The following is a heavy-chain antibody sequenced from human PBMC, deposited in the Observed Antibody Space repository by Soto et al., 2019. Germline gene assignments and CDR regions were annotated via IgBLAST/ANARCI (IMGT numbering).Heavy chain of an antibody. CDR3: VSHRGDYVSMDV. CDR2: IWNDGTNK. D-gene: IGHD4-17*01. V-gene: IGHV3-33*01. CDR1: GFTVSDTG. J-gene: IGHJ6*02. Sequence: QVQLVESGGEVVQPGRSLTLSCEVSGFTVSDTGMHWVRRAPGKGLEWVAVIWNDGTNKYYADSVKGRFTISRDIGKNMLYLQMSRLRAEDTAVYYCVSHRGDYVSMDVWGPGSAVFASS.